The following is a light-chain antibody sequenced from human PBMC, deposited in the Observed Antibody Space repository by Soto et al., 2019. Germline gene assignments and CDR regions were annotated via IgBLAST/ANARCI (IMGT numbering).Light chain of an antibody. V-gene: IGLV2-14*01. CDR3: SSYTSSSTLV. CDR1: SSDVGGYNY. CDR2: EVS. Sequence: QSVLTXPASVSGSPGQSITISCTGTSSDVGGYNYVSWYQQHPGKAPKLMIYEVSNRPSGVSNRFSGSKSGNTASLTISGLQAEDEADYYCSSYTSSSTLVFGTGTKVPVL. J-gene: IGLJ1*01.